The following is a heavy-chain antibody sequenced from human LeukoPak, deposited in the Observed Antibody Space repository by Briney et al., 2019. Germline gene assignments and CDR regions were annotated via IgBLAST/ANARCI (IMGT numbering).Heavy chain of an antibody. CDR3: AKKLGGSGSYYKGSFDY. V-gene: IGHV3-23*01. J-gene: IGHJ4*02. Sequence: GESLKISCKASGYIYTSYWIGWVRQAPGKGLEWVSAISGSGGSTYYADSVKGRFTISRDNSKNTLYLQTNSLRAEDTAVYYCAKKLGGSGSYYKGSFDYWGQGTLVTVSS. CDR2: ISGSGGST. CDR1: GYIYTSYW. D-gene: IGHD3-10*01.